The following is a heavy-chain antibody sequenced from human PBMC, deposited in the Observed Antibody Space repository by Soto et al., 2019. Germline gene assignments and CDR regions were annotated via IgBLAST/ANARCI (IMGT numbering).Heavy chain of an antibody. J-gene: IGHJ5*02. V-gene: IGHV4-30-4*01. CDR1: GGSISRGDYY. CDR2: IDYSGST. Sequence: QVQLQESGPGLVKPSQTLSLTCTVSGGSISRGDYYWSWIRQPPGKGLEWIGYIDYSGSTYYNPSLNSRVTISVDTSKNQFSLKLSSVTAADTSVYYCARSEGWFDPWGQGTLVTVSS. CDR3: ARSEGWFDP.